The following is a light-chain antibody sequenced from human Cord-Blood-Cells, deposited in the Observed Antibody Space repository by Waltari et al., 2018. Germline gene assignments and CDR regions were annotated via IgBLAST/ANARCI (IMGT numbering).Light chain of an antibody. J-gene: IGKJ3*01. Sequence: EIVLTQSPATLSLSPGERATLSCRASQSVSRYLAWYQQKPGKAPRLLIYDASNRATGIPARFSGSGSGTDLILTISSLAPEDFAVYYCQQRSNWSFTFGPGTKVDIK. CDR1: QSVSRY. V-gene: IGKV3-11*01. CDR2: DAS. CDR3: QQRSNWSFT.